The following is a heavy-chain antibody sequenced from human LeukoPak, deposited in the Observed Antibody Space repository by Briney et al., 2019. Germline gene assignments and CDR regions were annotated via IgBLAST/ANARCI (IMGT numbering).Heavy chain of an antibody. CDR1: GGSFSGYY. J-gene: IGHJ3*02. Sequence: SETLSLTCAVSGGSFSGYYWSWIRQPPEKGLEWIGVINHSGSTNYNPSLKSRVTISVDTSKNQFSLKLSSVTAADAAVYYCARAPYGDYDGAFDIWGQGTMVTVSS. D-gene: IGHD4-17*01. V-gene: IGHV4-34*01. CDR2: INHSGST. CDR3: ARAPYGDYDGAFDI.